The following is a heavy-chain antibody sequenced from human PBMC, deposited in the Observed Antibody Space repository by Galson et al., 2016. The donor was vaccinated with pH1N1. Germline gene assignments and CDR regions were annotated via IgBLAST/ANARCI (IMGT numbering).Heavy chain of an antibody. V-gene: IGHV3-23*01. CDR1: GLTFRNHV. J-gene: IGHJ4*02. CDR2: ITASADAT. CDR3: VTRRPTTTPGVIDY. Sequence: SLRLSCAASGLTFRNHVMSWVRQVPGKGLEWVAVITASADATFYGDSVKGRFFISRANYRSTLSLQMNSLRADDTAIYYCVTRRPTTTPGVIDYWGQGTLVTVS. D-gene: IGHD1/OR15-1a*01.